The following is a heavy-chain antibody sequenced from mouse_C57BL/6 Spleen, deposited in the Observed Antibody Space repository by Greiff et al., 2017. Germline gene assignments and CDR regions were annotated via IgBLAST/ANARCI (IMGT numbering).Heavy chain of an antibody. CDR2: INPNYGTT. V-gene: IGHV1-39*01. CDR1: GYSFTDYN. D-gene: IGHD1-1*01. J-gene: IGHJ4*01. Sequence: VQLQQSGPELVKPGASVKISCKASGYSFTDYNMNWVKQSHGKSLEWIGVINPNYGTTSYNQKFKGKATLTVDKSSSTAYMQLNSLTSEDSAVYYCARSLISSVVATDAMDYWGQGTSVTVSS. CDR3: ARSLISSVVATDAMDY.